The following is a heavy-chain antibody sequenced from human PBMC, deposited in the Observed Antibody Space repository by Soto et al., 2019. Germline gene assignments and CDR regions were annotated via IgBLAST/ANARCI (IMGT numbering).Heavy chain of an antibody. D-gene: IGHD3-10*01. J-gene: IGHJ3*02. V-gene: IGHV5-51*01. CDR1: GYSFTIYW. CDR2: IYPDDSDT. Sequence: GESLKISCKGSGYSFTIYWIAWVRQMPGKGLEWMGIIYPDDSDTRYSPSFQGQVTISADKSISTAYLQWSSLKASDTAMYYCARGYCSSSSCYKGFDYWGQYYYGSGSYYPPAFDIWGQGTMVTVSS. CDR3: ARGYCSSSSCYKGFDYWGQYYYGSGSYYPPAFDI.